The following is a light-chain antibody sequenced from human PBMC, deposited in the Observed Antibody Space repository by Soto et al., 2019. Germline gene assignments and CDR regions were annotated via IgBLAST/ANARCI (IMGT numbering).Light chain of an antibody. CDR2: EVS. V-gene: IGLV2-14*01. CDR1: SSDVGDYNY. CDR3: SSYTSSSTYV. Sequence: SFRNRPASLSGSPGQSIPISCTVTSSDVGDYNYVSWYQQVPGKAPKVMIYEVSNRPSGVSNRFSGSKSGITASLTISGLQAEDEADYYCSSYTSSSTYVFGTGTKVTVL. J-gene: IGLJ1*01.